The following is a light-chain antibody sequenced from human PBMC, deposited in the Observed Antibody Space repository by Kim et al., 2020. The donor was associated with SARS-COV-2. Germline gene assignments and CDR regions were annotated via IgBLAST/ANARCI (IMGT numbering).Light chain of an antibody. CDR2: KAS. CDR3: QQYDSYPVT. CDR1: QSISSW. Sequence: DIQMTQAPSTLSASVGDRVTITCRASQSISSWLAWYQQRPGKAPKLLIYKASSLQSGVPSRFSGSGSGTELTLTITSLQPDDSATYYCQQYDSYPVTFGGGTNVEIK. V-gene: IGKV1-5*03. J-gene: IGKJ4*01.